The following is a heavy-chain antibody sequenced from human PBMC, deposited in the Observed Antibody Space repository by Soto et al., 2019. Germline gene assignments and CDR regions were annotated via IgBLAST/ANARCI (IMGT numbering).Heavy chain of an antibody. V-gene: IGHV3-74*01. D-gene: IGHD5-18*01. CDR2: INSDGSST. J-gene: IGHJ5*02. Sequence: EVQLVESGGGLVQPGGSLRLSCAASGFTFSSYWMHWVRQAPGKGLVWVSRINSDGSSTSYADSVKGRLTISRDNAKNTLYVQMNSLRAEDTGVYYCARDKALAYSGFDRWGQGTLVTVFS. CDR1: GFTFSSYW. CDR3: ARDKALAYSGFDR.